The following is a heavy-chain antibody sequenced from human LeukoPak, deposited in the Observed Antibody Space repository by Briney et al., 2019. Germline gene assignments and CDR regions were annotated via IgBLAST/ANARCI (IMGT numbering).Heavy chain of an antibody. Sequence: PGGSLRLSCAATGVTFSSYAMSWVRQAPGKGLEWVSTISTSGAKTYYADSVRGRFTVSRDNSKSTLYLQTNSLRADDTAVYYCAKAAVGDSATPWFDPWGQGTLATVSS. CDR1: GVTFSSYA. D-gene: IGHD2-15*01. J-gene: IGHJ5*02. V-gene: IGHV3-23*01. CDR3: AKAAVGDSATPWFDP. CDR2: ISTSGAKT.